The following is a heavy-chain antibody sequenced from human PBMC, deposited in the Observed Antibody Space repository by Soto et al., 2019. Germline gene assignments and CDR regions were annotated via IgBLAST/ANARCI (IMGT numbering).Heavy chain of an antibody. J-gene: IGHJ3*02. Sequence: ASVKVSCKASGYTFTGYYIPWVRQAPAQGLERMGWMNLYSGATTYAQKFQGGFTITRDTSSTTAYMELSRLRSDDTAVYYCARGVWSGSYFWVDAFDMWRQGQMVTV. D-gene: IGHD3-3*01. CDR2: MNLYSGAT. CDR3: ARGVWSGSYFWVDAFDM. CDR1: GYTFTGYY. V-gene: IGHV1-2*02.